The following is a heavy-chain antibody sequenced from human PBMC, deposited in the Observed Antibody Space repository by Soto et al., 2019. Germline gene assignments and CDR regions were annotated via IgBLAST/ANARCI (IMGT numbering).Heavy chain of an antibody. Sequence: ASVKVSCKASGGTFSSYAISWVRQAPGQGLEWMGGIIPIFGTANYAQKFQGRVTITADESTSTAYMELSSLRSEDTAVYYCARDPRYSSGWYSRPSFHGMDVWGQGTTVTVSS. J-gene: IGHJ6*02. D-gene: IGHD6-19*01. CDR1: GGTFSSYA. CDR2: IIPIFGTA. V-gene: IGHV1-69*13. CDR3: ARDPRYSSGWYSRPSFHGMDV.